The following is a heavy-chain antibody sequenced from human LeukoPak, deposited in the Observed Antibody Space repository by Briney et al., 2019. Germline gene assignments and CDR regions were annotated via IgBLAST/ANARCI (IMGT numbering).Heavy chain of an antibody. Sequence: GGSLRLSCAASGFTFSSYSMNWVRQAPGKGLEWVSSISSSSSYIYYADSVKGRFTISRVNAKNSLYLQMNSLRAEDTAVYYCARNGVGATLAFDFWGQGTLVTVSS. J-gene: IGHJ4*02. CDR2: ISSSSSYI. D-gene: IGHD1-26*01. CDR3: ARNGVGATLAFDF. CDR1: GFTFSSYS. V-gene: IGHV3-21*01.